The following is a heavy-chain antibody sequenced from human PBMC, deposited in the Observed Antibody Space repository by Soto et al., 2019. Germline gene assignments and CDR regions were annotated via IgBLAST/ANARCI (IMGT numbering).Heavy chain of an antibody. CDR1: GSAFNIYG. Sequence: EVQLLESGGGLVQPGGSLRLSCAASGSAFNIYGMNWVRHAPGKGLEWVSGLSGTGDDIYYADSVKGRFTISRANSQNTVYLQMTSLRAEDTAVYYCARVAYGGTYRPWFYYYDLDVWGQGTTVTVSS. J-gene: IGHJ6*02. V-gene: IGHV3-23*01. CDR2: LSGTGDDI. D-gene: IGHD3-10*01. CDR3: ARVAYGGTYRPWFYYYDLDV.